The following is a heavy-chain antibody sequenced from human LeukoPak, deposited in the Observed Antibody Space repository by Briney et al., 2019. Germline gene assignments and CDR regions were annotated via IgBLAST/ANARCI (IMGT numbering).Heavy chain of an antibody. V-gene: IGHV4-39*01. Sequence: PSETLSLTCTVSGGSISSSSYYWGWIRQPPGKGLEWIGSIYYSGSTYYNPSLKSRVTISVDTSKNQFPLKLSSVTAADTAVYYCARLIVAGTAEYFQHWGQGTLVTVSS. CDR3: ARLIVAGTAEYFQH. D-gene: IGHD6-19*01. J-gene: IGHJ1*01. CDR2: IYYSGST. CDR1: GGSISSSSYY.